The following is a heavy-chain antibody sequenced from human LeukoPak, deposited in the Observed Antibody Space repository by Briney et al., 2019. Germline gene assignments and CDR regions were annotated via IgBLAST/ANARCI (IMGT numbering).Heavy chain of an antibody. CDR3: ARFSSSWTNYYYYYGMDV. Sequence: SETLSLTCTVSGGSISSYYWSWIRQPPGKGLEWIGYIYYSGSTNYNPSLKSRVTISVDTSKNQFSLELSSVTAADTAVYYCARFSSSWTNYYYYYGMDVWGKGTTVTVSS. CDR2: IYYSGST. V-gene: IGHV4-59*01. D-gene: IGHD6-13*01. J-gene: IGHJ6*04. CDR1: GGSISSYY.